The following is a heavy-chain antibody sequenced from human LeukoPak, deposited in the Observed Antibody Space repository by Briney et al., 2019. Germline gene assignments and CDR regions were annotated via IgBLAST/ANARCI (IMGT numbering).Heavy chain of an antibody. CDR3: ARGLLEWLRLETYSFDY. V-gene: IGHV3-21*01. CDR1: EFTFSRYT. CDR2: ISSSSRYI. D-gene: IGHD3-16*01. J-gene: IGHJ4*02. Sequence: PGGSLRLSCAASEFTFSRYTMNWVRQAPGKGLEWVSFISSSSRYIYYADSVKGRFSISRDNAKNSLYLQMDSLRVDDTAIYYCARGLLEWLRLETYSFDYWGQGTLVTVSS.